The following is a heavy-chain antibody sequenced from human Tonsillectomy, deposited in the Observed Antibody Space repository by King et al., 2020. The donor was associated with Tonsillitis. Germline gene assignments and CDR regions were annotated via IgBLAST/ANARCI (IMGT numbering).Heavy chain of an antibody. D-gene: IGHD3-22*01. CDR3: ARGPSLYYYDGSGFIPFDY. J-gene: IGHJ4*02. Sequence: VQLVESGGGLVKPGGSLRLSCAASGFTFSSYSMNWVRQAPGKGLEWVSSISSSSSYIYYADSVKGRFTISRDNAKNSLYLQMNSLRAEDTAVYYCARGPSLYYYDGSGFIPFDYWGQGTLVTVSS. V-gene: IGHV3-21*01. CDR2: ISSSSSYI. CDR1: GFTFSSYS.